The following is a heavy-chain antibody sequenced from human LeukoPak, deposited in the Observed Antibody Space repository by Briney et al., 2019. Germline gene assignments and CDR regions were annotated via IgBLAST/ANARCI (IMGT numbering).Heavy chain of an antibody. CDR3: AKRGVVIRVILVGFHKEAYYFDS. D-gene: IGHD3-22*01. V-gene: IGHV3-23*01. CDR1: GITLSNYG. J-gene: IGHJ4*02. Sequence: GGSLRLSCAVSGITLSNYGMSWVRQAPGKGREWVAGISDSGGRTNYADSVKGRFTISRDNHKNTLYLQMNSLRAEDTAVYFCAKRGVVIRVILVGFHKEAYYFDSWGQGALVTVSS. CDR2: ISDSGGRT.